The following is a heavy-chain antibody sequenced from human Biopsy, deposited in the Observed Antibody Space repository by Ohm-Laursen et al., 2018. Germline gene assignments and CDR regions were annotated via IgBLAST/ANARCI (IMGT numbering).Heavy chain of an antibody. Sequence: GSSVKVSCKASTGTFDSYGVTWVRQAPGQGLEWMGRIIPILRTTTYAPKFQGRVTFTADKSSSTAYLELSSLRSDDTAVYYCARDALGGGSYRFFYWGQGSLVTVSS. V-gene: IGHV1-69*04. CDR2: IIPILRTT. CDR1: TGTFDSYG. CDR3: ARDALGGGSYRFFY. D-gene: IGHD1-26*01. J-gene: IGHJ4*02.